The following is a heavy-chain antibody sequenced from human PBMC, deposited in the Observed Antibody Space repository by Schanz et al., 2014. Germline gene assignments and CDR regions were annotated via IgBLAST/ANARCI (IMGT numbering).Heavy chain of an antibody. CDR3: AKDISDTSGKDDY. CDR1: GFTFSIYA. V-gene: IGHV3-23*04. J-gene: IGHJ4*02. CDR2: ISGSGGST. D-gene: IGHD3-22*01. Sequence: EVQLVESGGGLVQPGGSLRLSCTASGFTFSIYAMHWVRQAPGKGLEWVSAISGSGGSTYYADSVKGRFTISRDNSKNTLFLQMNSLRVEDSAIYYCAKDISDTSGKDDYWGQGTLVTVSS.